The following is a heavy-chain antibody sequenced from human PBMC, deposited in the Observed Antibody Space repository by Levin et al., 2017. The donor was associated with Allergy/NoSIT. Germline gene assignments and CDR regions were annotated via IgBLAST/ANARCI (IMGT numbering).Heavy chain of an antibody. Sequence: RSQTLSLTCTVSGGSFSSGDYHWSWLRQPPGEGLEWIGYISYGGSTYFNPSLKSRTTISVDKSKNQFSLRLSSLTAADTAVYYCARVGIFVGYFDSWGQGSLVTVSS. CDR2: ISYGGST. J-gene: IGHJ4*02. CDR1: GGSFSSGDYH. CDR3: ARVGIFVGYFDS. D-gene: IGHD3-9*01. V-gene: IGHV4-30-4*01.